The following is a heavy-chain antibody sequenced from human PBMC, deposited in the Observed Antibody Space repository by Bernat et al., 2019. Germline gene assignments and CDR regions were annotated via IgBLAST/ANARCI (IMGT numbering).Heavy chain of an antibody. D-gene: IGHD6-13*01. CDR1: RFPFRSYA. Sequence: EVQLLESGGGLVQPGGSLRLSCTGSRFPFRSYAMSWVRQAPGKGLEWVSGISGSGGNTYYADSVKGRFTISRDNSKNTLYLQMNSLRDEDTAVYYCAISGSWYGHLPRILDHWGQGTLVTVSS. CDR2: ISGSGGNT. CDR3: AISGSWYGHLPRILDH. V-gene: IGHV3-23*01. J-gene: IGHJ4*02.